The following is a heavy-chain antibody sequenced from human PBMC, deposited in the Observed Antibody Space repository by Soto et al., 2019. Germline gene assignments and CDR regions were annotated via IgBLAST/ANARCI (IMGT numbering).Heavy chain of an antibody. D-gene: IGHD3-9*01. CDR1: GGTFSSYT. V-gene: IGHV1-69*04. Sequence: ASVKVSCKASGGTFSSYTISWVRQAPGQGLEWMGRIIPILGIANYAQKFQGRVTITADKSTSTAYMELSSLRSEDTAVYYCARDMGNQPIFEVYYYYYMDVWGKGTTVTVSS. CDR2: IIPILGIA. J-gene: IGHJ6*03. CDR3: ARDMGNQPIFEVYYYYYMDV.